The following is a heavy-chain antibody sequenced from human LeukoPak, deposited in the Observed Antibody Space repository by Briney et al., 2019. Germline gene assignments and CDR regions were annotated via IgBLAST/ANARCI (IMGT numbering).Heavy chain of an antibody. CDR3: ERVREATIAPFFDY. CDR2: IYYSGST. Sequence: SETLSLTCTVSGDSISSGDYYWTLIRQHPGKGLEWIGGIYYSGSTYYNLPLKSRVIISADTSKNHFSLQLSSVTAADTAVYYCERVREATIAPFFDYWGQGILVTVSS. V-gene: IGHV4-31*03. J-gene: IGHJ4*02. D-gene: IGHD6-13*01. CDR1: GDSISSGDYY.